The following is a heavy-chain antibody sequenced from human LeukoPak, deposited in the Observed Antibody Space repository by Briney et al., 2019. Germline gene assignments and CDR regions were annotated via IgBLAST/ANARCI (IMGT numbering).Heavy chain of an antibody. D-gene: IGHD2-2*01. Sequence: GASVKVSCKASGYTFTGYYMHWVRQAPGQGREWRGWMNPNSGNTGYAQKFQGRVTITRNTSISTAYMELSSLRSEDTAVYYCAKTLGYCSSTSCYLGQFDPWGQGTLVTVSS. J-gene: IGHJ5*02. CDR1: GYTFTGYY. CDR3: AKTLGYCSSTSCYLGQFDP. V-gene: IGHV1-8*03. CDR2: MNPNSGNT.